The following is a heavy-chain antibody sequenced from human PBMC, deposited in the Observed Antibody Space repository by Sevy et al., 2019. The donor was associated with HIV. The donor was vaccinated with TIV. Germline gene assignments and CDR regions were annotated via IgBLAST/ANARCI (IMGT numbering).Heavy chain of an antibody. CDR2: IDTRGNT. D-gene: IGHD3-10*01. Sequence: SETLSLTCTVSGTYITNSYSWSWIRQPAGKGLEWIGRIDTRGNTDYNPSLKSQVTMSIQTSQPHFSLNLTSVIPADTAVYYCARDTVVRELFPNYYFHYYMDVWGKGTAVTVSS. CDR1: GTYITNSYS. CDR3: ARDTVVRELFPNYYFHYYMDV. V-gene: IGHV4-4*07. J-gene: IGHJ6*03.